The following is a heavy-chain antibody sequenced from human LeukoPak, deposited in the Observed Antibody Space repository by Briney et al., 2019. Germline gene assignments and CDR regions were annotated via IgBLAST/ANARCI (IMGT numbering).Heavy chain of an antibody. CDR2: ISYDGGDK. D-gene: IGHD3-22*01. V-gene: IGHV3-30*03. Sequence: GRSLRLSCAASGFTFSSYGMHWVRQAPGKGLEWVASISYDGGDKYYADSVKGRFTISRDNSKNTLFLQMNSLRTEDTAVYYCARERSYYYDDNEYYLVSYGAFDSWGHGTMVTVSS. J-gene: IGHJ3*02. CDR1: GFTFSSYG. CDR3: ARERSYYYDDNEYYLVSYGAFDS.